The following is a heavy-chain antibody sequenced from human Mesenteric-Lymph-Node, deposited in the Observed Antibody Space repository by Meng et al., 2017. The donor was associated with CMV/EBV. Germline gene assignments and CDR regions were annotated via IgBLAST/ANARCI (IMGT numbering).Heavy chain of an antibody. CDR2: INPSGGST. CDR3: ATRPGKIRPTSGHYYYGMDV. J-gene: IGHJ6*02. V-gene: IGHV1-46*01. Sequence: ASVKVSCKASGYTFTSYYMHWVRQAPGQGLEWMGIINPSGGSTSYAQKFQGRVTMTRDTSTSTVYMELSSLRSEDTAVYYCATRPGKIRPTSGHYYYGMDVWGQGTTVTVSS. CDR1: GYTFTSYY. D-gene: IGHD2-2*01.